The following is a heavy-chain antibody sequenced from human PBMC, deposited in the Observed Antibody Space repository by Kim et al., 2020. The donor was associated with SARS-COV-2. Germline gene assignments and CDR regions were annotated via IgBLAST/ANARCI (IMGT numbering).Heavy chain of an antibody. J-gene: IGHJ6*02. D-gene: IGHD5-18*01. Sequence: SETLSLTCAVYGGSFSGYYWSWIRQPPGKGLEWIGEINHSGSTNYNPSLKSRVTISVDTSKNQFSLKLSSVTAADTAVYYCARLVTVDTAMRYYYGMDVWGQGTTVTVSS. CDR3: ARLVTVDTAMRYYYGMDV. CDR2: INHSGST. V-gene: IGHV4-34*01. CDR1: GGSFSGYY.